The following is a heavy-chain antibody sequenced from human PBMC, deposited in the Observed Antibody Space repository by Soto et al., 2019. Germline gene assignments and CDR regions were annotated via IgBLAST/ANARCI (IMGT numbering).Heavy chain of an antibody. CDR1: GYTFTGYY. CDR2: INPNSGGT. J-gene: IGHJ2*01. V-gene: IGHV1-2*04. D-gene: IGHD4-17*01. Sequence: ASLKVSCKASGYTFTGYYMHWVRQAPGQGFEWMGWINPNSGGTNYAQKFQGWVTMTRDTSISTAYMELSRLRSDDTAVYYCARGFYGGNRFRYWYLDLWGRGALVTVSS. CDR3: ARGFYGGNRFRYWYLDL.